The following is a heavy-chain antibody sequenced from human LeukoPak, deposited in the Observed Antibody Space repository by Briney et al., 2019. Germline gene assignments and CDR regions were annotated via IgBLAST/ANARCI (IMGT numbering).Heavy chain of an antibody. CDR3: AREWVSGWYYFDY. CDR2: IYSGGST. Sequence: QPGGSLRLSCAASGFTVSSNYMSWVRQAPGKGLEWVSVIYSGGSTYYADSVKGRFTISRDNSKNTLYLQMNSLRAEDTAVYYCAREWVSGWYYFDYWGQGTLVTVSS. D-gene: IGHD6-19*01. V-gene: IGHV3-66*01. CDR1: GFTVSSNY. J-gene: IGHJ4*02.